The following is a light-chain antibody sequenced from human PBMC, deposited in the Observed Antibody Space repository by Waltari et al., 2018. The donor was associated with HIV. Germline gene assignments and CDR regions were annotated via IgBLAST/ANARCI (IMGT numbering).Light chain of an antibody. V-gene: IGKV1-39*01. J-gene: IGKJ1*01. CDR1: QSLNNY. CDR3: QQSYSTLWT. Sequence: DIQMTQSPSSLSASVGDSVTITCRANQSLNNYLNWYQQKPGKAPKVLIYAASSLPSGVPSRFSGSGSRTEFTLTISSLQPEDFATYYCQQSYSTLWTFGQGTKVEIK. CDR2: AAS.